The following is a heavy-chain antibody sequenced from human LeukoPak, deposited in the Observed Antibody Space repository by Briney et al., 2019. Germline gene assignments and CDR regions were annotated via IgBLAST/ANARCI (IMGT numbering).Heavy chain of an antibody. D-gene: IGHD3-10*01. CDR2: IYHSGST. CDR3: ARDSYYFDY. V-gene: IGHV4-38-2*02. J-gene: IGHJ4*02. Sequence: PSETLSLTCNVSGDSISSGYYWGWSRQPPGKVLEWIGSIYHSGSTYYNPSLKSRVTISVDTSKNQFSLKLSSVTAADTAVYYCARDSYYFDYWGQGTLVTVSS. CDR1: GDSISSGYY.